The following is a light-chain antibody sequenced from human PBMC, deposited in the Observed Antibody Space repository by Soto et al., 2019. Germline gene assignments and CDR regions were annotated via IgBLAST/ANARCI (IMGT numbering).Light chain of an antibody. Sequence: EIVLTQSPATLSLSPRDRATLSCRASQSISSYLAWYQQKPGQAPRLLIYDASKRASGIPARFSGSGSGPDFTLTISNLEPEDFAGYYCQHRTNWPPSYTFGQGTNLYSK. V-gene: IGKV3-11*01. CDR1: QSISSY. J-gene: IGKJ2*01. CDR3: QHRTNWPPSYT. CDR2: DAS.